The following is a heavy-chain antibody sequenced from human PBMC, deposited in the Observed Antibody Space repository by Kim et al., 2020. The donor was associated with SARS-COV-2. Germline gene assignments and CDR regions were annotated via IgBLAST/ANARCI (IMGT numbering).Heavy chain of an antibody. J-gene: IGHJ6*02. V-gene: IGHV3-49*04. CDR2: IRSKAYGGTT. Sequence: GGSLRLSCTASGFTFGDYAMSWVRQAPGKGLEWVGFIRSKAYGGTTEYAASVKGRFTISRDDSKSIAYLQMNSLKTEDTAVYYCTRVGDTAMVPYYYYSCGMDVWGQGTTVTVSS. CDR3: TRVGDTAMVPYYYYSCGMDV. D-gene: IGHD5-18*01. CDR1: GFTFGDYA.